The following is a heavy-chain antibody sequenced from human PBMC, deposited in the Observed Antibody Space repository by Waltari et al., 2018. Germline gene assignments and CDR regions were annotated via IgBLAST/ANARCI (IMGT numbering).Heavy chain of an antibody. Sequence: QVQLVQSGAEVLRPGASVKVSCQASGYTFINYAINWVRQAAGQGLEWKGGVNPNSGATAYAQKVQGRNTMTWDASISTAYMEMSNLRSDDTAVLYCARGRDVFANFDYNWFDPWGQGTLVTVSS. D-gene: IGHD2-21*01. CDR3: ARGRDVFANFDYNWFDP. J-gene: IGHJ5*02. CDR2: VNPNSGAT. CDR1: GYTFINYA. V-gene: IGHV1-8*02.